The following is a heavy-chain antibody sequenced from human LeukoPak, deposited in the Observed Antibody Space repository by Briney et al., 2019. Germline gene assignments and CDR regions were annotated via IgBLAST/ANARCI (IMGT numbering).Heavy chain of an antibody. CDR3: ATKYCSSTSCYDY. Sequence: GASVKVSCKASGYTFTSYDINWVRQATGQGLEWMGWMNPNSGNTGYAQKSQGRVIMTRNTSISTAYMELSSLRSEDTAVYYCATKYCSSTSCYDYWGQGTLVTVSS. CDR1: GYTFTSYD. J-gene: IGHJ4*02. D-gene: IGHD2-2*01. CDR2: MNPNSGNT. V-gene: IGHV1-8*01.